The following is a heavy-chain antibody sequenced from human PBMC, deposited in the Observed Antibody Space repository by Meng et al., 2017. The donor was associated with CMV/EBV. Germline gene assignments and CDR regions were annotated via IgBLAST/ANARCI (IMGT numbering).Heavy chain of an antibody. V-gene: IGHV1-46*01. CDR3: ADENYGGAQV. J-gene: IGHJ4*02. D-gene: IGHD1-7*01. CDR2: MNTSDGST. Sequence: QGQGVRYGAGVKRPAASVKVSCKASGYPYTSYYMHWVRQAPGQGVERMGIMNTSDGSTRYAQTFQARVTLNRDSSLKTVYMTVRNMSAEDSAGYFCADENYGGAQVWGQGTLVTVSS. CDR1: GYPYTSYY.